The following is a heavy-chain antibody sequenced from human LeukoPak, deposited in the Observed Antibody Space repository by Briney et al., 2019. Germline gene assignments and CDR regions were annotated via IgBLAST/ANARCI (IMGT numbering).Heavy chain of an antibody. Sequence: RPGGSLRLSCAASGFTFSSYWMSWVRQAPGKGLEWVANIKQDGSEKYYVDSVKGRFTISRDNAKNSLYLQMNSLRAEDTAVYYCARDASRWLPKDYFDYWGQGTLVTVS. CDR2: IKQDGSEK. D-gene: IGHD5-12*01. CDR1: GFTFSSYW. J-gene: IGHJ4*02. V-gene: IGHV3-7*01. CDR3: ARDASRWLPKDYFDY.